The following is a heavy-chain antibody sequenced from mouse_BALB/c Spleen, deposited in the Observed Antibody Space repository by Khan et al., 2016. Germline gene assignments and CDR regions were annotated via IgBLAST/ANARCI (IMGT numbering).Heavy chain of an antibody. D-gene: IGHD1-1*01. CDR3: ARSNYYGSSYVPAWFAY. CDR1: GYTFTDYA. J-gene: IGHJ3*01. V-gene: IGHV1S137*01. Sequence: VQLQQSGAELVRPGVSVKISCKGSGYTFTDYAMHWVKQSHAKSLEWIGVISTYYGDASYNQKFKGKATMTVDKSSSTAYMELARLTSEDSAIYYCARSNYYGSSYVPAWFAYWGQGTLVTVSA. CDR2: ISTYYGDA.